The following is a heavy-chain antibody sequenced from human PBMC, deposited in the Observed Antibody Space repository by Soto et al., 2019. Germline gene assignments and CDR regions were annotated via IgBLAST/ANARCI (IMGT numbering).Heavy chain of an antibody. Sequence: GASVKVSCKASGGTFSSYAISWVRQAPGQGLEWMGGIIPIFGTANYAQKFQGRVTITADESTSTAYMELSSLRSEDTAVYYCAIPSRINGPNYYDSRDAFDIWGQGTMVTVSS. D-gene: IGHD3-22*01. CDR1: GGTFSSYA. J-gene: IGHJ3*02. CDR3: AIPSRINGPNYYDSRDAFDI. CDR2: IIPIFGTA. V-gene: IGHV1-69*13.